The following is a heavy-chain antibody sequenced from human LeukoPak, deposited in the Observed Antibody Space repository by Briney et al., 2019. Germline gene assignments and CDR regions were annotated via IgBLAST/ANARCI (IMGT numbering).Heavy chain of an antibody. D-gene: IGHD3-9*01. CDR3: AKEEYDILTAYSDY. J-gene: IGHJ4*02. Sequence: GGSLRLSCAASGFTISSNYMTWVRQAPGKGLEWVSVIYTGGSTYYTDSVRGRFTISRDNSKNTLYLQMNSLRAEDTAVYFCAKEEYDILTAYSDYWGQGTLVTVSS. CDR1: GFTISSNY. CDR2: IYTGGST. V-gene: IGHV3-53*01.